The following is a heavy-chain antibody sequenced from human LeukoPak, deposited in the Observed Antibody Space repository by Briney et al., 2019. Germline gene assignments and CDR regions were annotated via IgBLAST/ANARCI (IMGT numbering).Heavy chain of an antibody. J-gene: IGHJ5*01. Sequence: PGGSLRLSCAASGFTFSSYAVSWVRQAPGRGLEWVSAISGSGGTYYIASVKGRFIVSRDNSRNTLYLQLNSLRAEDTAIYYCAKEDFRDHTTGFDSWGQGTLVTVSS. CDR1: GFTFSSYA. D-gene: IGHD1-1*01. V-gene: IGHV3-23*01. CDR2: ISGSGGT. CDR3: AKEDFRDHTTGFDS.